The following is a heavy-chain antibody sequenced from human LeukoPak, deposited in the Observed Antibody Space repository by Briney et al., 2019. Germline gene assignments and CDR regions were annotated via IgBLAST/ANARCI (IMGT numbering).Heavy chain of an antibody. CDR1: GGSFSDYY. CDR3: ARGRSRYCSSTSCLRGMDV. D-gene: IGHD2-2*01. J-gene: IGHJ6*02. V-gene: IGHV4-34*01. Sequence: SETLSLTCAVYGGSFSDYYWSWIRQPPGKGLEWIGEIYDSGSINYNPPLKSRVTISVDTSKNQFSLKLNSVTAADTAVYYCARGRSRYCSSTSCLRGMDVWGQGTTVTVSS. CDR2: IYDSGSI.